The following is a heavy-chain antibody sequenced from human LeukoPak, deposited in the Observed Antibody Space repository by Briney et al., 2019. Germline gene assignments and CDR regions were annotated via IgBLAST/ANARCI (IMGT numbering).Heavy chain of an antibody. D-gene: IGHD2-2*01. Sequence: SETLSLTCTVSGGSISSGDYYWSWIRQPPGKGLEWIGYIYYSGSTYYNPSLKSRVTISVDRSKDQFSLKLSSVTAADTAVYYCARSPDIVVVPAAKWYFDLWGRGTLVTVSS. V-gene: IGHV4-30-4*01. J-gene: IGHJ2*01. CDR3: ARSPDIVVVPAAKWYFDL. CDR2: IYYSGST. CDR1: GGSISSGDYY.